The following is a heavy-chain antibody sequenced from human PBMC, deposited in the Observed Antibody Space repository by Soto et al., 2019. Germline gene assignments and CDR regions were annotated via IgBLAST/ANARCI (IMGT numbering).Heavy chain of an antibody. J-gene: IGHJ4*02. CDR2: IIPIFPTA. Sequence: QVQLVQSGAEVKKPGSSVKVSCKASGGTFSSSALSWVRQAPGQGLEWMGGIIPIFPTANYAQKFQGRVTITADESTRTAYMELSSVRSEETGVYFCGSAGGFGSYDIYYYFGYWGQGTLFTVSS. CDR1: GGTFSSSA. CDR3: GSAGGFGSYDIYYYFGY. V-gene: IGHV1-69*01. D-gene: IGHD3-9*01.